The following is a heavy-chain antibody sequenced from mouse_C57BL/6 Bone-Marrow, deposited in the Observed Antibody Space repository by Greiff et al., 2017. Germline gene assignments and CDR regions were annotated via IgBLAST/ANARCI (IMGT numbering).Heavy chain of an antibody. CDR2: IDPEDGET. D-gene: IGHD1-1*01. J-gene: IGHJ3*01. V-gene: IGHV14-2*01. CDR1: GFNIQDYY. Sequence: VHVKQSGAELVKPGASVKLSCTASGFNIQDYYMHWVKQRTEQGLEWIGRIDPEDGETKYAPKFQGKATITAYTSSNTAYLQLSSLTSEDTAVYYCAREYYGSSPFAYWGQGTLVTVSA. CDR3: AREYYGSSPFAY.